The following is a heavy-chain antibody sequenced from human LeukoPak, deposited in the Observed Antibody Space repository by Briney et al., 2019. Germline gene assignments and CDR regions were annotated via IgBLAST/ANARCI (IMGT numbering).Heavy chain of an antibody. Sequence: ASVKLSCKASGYTFTVYYMHWVRQAPGQGLEWMGWINPDNGGTNYAQKFQGRVTMTRDMSIATAYMELSRLRSDATAVYYCARDPSNSGYDYLYYFDYWGQGTLVTVSS. V-gene: IGHV1-2*02. D-gene: IGHD5-12*01. J-gene: IGHJ4*02. CDR3: ARDPSNSGYDYLYYFDY. CDR2: INPDNGGT. CDR1: GYTFTVYY.